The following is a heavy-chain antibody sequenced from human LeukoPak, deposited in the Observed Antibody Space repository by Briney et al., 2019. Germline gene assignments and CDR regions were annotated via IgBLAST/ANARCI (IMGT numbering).Heavy chain of an antibody. CDR3: ATWSSGWQFDY. D-gene: IGHD6-19*01. V-gene: IGHV3-7*05. J-gene: IGHJ4*02. Sequence: GGSLRLSCAASGFTFSKSWMTWVRQAPGKGLQWVAHIKEDGGDKYYVDSVKGRFTISRDNGKTSVYLQMNSLRAEDTAVYYCATWSSGWQFDYWGQGILVSVSS. CDR1: GFTFSKSW. CDR2: IKEDGGDK.